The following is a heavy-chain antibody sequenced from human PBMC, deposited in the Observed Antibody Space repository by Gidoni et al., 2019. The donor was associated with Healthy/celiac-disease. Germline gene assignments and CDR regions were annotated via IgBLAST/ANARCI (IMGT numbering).Heavy chain of an antibody. CDR3: TTAWYSSSWYPPNNWFDP. V-gene: IGHV3-15*01. J-gene: IGHJ5*02. Sequence: EVQLVESGGGLVKPGGSLRLSCAASGFTLSNAWMSWVRQAPGKGLEWVGRIKSKTDGGTTDYAAPVKGRFTISRDDSKNTLYLQMNSLKTEDTAVYYCTTAWYSSSWYPPNNWFDPWGQGTLVTVSS. CDR1: GFTLSNAW. D-gene: IGHD6-13*01. CDR2: IKSKTDGGTT.